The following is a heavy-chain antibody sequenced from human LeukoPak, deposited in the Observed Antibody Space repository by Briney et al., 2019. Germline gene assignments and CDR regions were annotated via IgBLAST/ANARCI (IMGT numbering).Heavy chain of an antibody. V-gene: IGHV1-24*01. CDR3: ATSLRAGYYYYGMDV. J-gene: IGHJ6*02. D-gene: IGHD2-15*01. Sequence: ASVKVSCKVSGYTLTELSMHWVRQAPGKGLEWMGGFDPEDGETVYAQKFQGRVTMTEDTSTDTAYMELSSLRSEDTAVYYCATSLRAGYYYYGMDVWGQGTTVTVSS. CDR2: FDPEDGET. CDR1: GYTLTELS.